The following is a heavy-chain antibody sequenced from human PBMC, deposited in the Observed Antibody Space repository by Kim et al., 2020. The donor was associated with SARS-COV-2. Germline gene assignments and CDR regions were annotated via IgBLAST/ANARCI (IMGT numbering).Heavy chain of an antibody. V-gene: IGHV3-48*02. CDR3: AAYLVRGPLLTSGHSYGMDL. D-gene: IGHD3-10*01. CDR1: GFTFSNYR. CDR2: INTDSSAT. J-gene: IGHJ6*02. Sequence: GGSLRLSCTASGFTFSNYRINWVRQAPGKTLEWVAYINTDSSATYYADSVKGRFTISRDNARNSVYLQMNSLRDEDTAVYHCAAYLVRGPLLTSGHSYGMDLGGQGTTVRVSS.